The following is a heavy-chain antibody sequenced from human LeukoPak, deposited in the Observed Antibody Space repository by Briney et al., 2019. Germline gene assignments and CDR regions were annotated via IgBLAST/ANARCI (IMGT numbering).Heavy chain of an antibody. J-gene: IGHJ3*02. CDR2: IYYSGST. D-gene: IGHD3-22*01. Sequence: NSSETLSLTCTVSGGSISTYYWSWIRHPPGKGLEGIGYIYYSGSTNYNPSLKSRVTISVDTSKKQLTLKLSSVTAADTAVYYCARHSRDYYDSRGAFDIWGQGTMVTVSS. CDR3: ARHSRDYYDSRGAFDI. CDR1: GGSISTYY. V-gene: IGHV4-59*08.